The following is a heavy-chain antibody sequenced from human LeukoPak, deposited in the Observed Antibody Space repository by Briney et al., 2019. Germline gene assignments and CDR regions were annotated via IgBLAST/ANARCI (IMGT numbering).Heavy chain of an antibody. J-gene: IGHJ4*02. V-gene: IGHV3-7*05. CDR1: GFTFSSYW. CDR3: ARRYYGSGSWCLDY. Sequence: GGSLRLSCAASGFTFSSYWMSWVRQAPGKGLEWVANIKEDGSEKYYVDSVKGRFTISRENAKNSLYLQMNSLRVEDTAVYYCARRYYGSGSWCLDYWGQGTLVTVSS. D-gene: IGHD3-10*01. CDR2: IKEDGSEK.